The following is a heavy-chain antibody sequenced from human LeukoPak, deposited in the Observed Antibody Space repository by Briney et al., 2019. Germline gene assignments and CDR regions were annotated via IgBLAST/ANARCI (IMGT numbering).Heavy chain of an antibody. D-gene: IGHD6-13*01. J-gene: IGHJ4*02. CDR2: IYYSGST. Sequence: SETLSLTCTVSGGSISSSSYYWGWIRQPPGKGLEWIGSIYYSGSTYYNPSLKSRVTISVDTSKNQFSLKLSSVTAADTAVYYCAGDSSRQLVRAFDYWGQGTLVTVSS. CDR1: GGSISSSSYY. V-gene: IGHV4-39*07. CDR3: AGDSSRQLVRAFDY.